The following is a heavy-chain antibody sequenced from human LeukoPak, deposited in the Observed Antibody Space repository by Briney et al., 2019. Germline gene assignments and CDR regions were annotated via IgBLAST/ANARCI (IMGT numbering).Heavy chain of an antibody. D-gene: IGHD3-9*01. CDR3: ASFPFNVLRYFDWSRLFFDI. V-gene: IGHV1-24*01. CDR2: FDPEDGET. Sequence: ASVKVSCKVSGYTLTELSMHWVRQAPGKGLELMGGFDPEDGETIYAQKFQGRVTMTEDTSTDTAYMELSSLRSEDTAVYYCASFPFNVLRYFDWSRLFFDIWGQGTMVTVSS. CDR1: GYTLTELS. J-gene: IGHJ3*02.